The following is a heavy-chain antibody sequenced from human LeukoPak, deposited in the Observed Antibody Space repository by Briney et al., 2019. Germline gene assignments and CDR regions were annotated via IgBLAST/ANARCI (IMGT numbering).Heavy chain of an antibody. D-gene: IGHD3-16*02. J-gene: IGHJ4*02. CDR1: GFTFSSYE. CDR3: ARGPSSYLSWHDY. Sequence: GGSLRLSCAASGFTFSSYEMNWVRQAPGKGLEWVSYISSSGSTIYYADSVKDRFTISRDNAKNSLYLQMNSLRAEDTAVYYCARGPSSYLSWHDYWGQGTLVTVSS. CDR2: ISSSGSTI. V-gene: IGHV3-48*03.